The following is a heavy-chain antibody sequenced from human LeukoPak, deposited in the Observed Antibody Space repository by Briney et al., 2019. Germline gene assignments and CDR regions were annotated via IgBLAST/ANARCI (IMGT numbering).Heavy chain of an antibody. CDR3: AKGRGRYYYYMDV. V-gene: IGHV3-66*01. Sequence: WIRQSPGKGLEWVSVIYSGGSTYYADSVKGRFTISRDNSKNTLYLQMNSLRAEDTAVYYCAKGRGRYYYYMDVWGKGTTVTISS. D-gene: IGHD1-26*01. CDR2: IYSGGST. J-gene: IGHJ6*03.